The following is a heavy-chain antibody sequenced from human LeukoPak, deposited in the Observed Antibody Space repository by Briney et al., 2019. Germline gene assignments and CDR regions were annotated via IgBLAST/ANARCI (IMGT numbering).Heavy chain of an antibody. CDR3: AQGGQLRE. D-gene: IGHD3-10*01. V-gene: IGHV3-23*01. CDR1: GFTFTSYA. CDR2: INGNGAVA. Sequence: GGSLRLSCAASGFTFTSYAMTWVRLAPGKWLEWLSAINGNGAVAYYADSVKGRFTISRDNSRNMLFLQMNSLRAEDTAIYYCAQGGQLREGGPGTLVTVSS. J-gene: IGHJ4*02.